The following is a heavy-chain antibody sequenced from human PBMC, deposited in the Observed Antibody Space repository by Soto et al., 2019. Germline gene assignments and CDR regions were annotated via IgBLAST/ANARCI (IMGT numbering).Heavy chain of an antibody. J-gene: IGHJ4*02. Sequence: QVQLQESGPGLVKPSQTLSLTCTVSGGSISSGGFFWGWLRQHPGKGLEWIAYIYNSGTSYYKPSHMRRVSISIDTSKNQFSLSLSSVTAAATARYYCARVARDGGGYYGPFDYWGQGSLVTVSS. V-gene: IGHV4-31*03. CDR1: GGSISSGGFF. CDR3: ARVARDGGGYYGPFDY. CDR2: IYNSGTS. D-gene: IGHD3-3*01.